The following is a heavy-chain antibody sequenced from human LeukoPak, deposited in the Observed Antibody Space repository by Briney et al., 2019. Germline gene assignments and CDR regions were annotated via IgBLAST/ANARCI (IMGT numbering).Heavy chain of an antibody. J-gene: IGHJ4*02. Sequence: GGSLRLSCAASGFTFSNYWMGWVRQAPGKGLEWVANIKQDGSEIYYVDSVKGRFTISRDTAKDSLYLQMNSLRAEDTAVYYCARDTGTYCSGGSCYSRGPNDYWGQGTLVTVSS. D-gene: IGHD2-15*01. CDR2: IKQDGSEI. CDR1: GFTFSNYW. V-gene: IGHV3-7*01. CDR3: ARDTGTYCSGGSCYSRGPNDY.